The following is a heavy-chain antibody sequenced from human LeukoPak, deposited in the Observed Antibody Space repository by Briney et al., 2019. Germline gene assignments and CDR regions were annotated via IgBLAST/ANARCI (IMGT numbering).Heavy chain of an antibody. V-gene: IGHV3-23*01. CDR1: GFTFSSYF. CDR3: VREGRGIVGASAY. CDR2: IIGSGRTT. Sequence: GGSLRLSCEASGFTFSSYFMNWVRQAPGKGLEWVASIIGSGRTTNYADAVKGRFTISRDNSKNSLYLQMSSLIVDDTAVYYCVREGRGIVGASAYWGRGTLAAVPS. D-gene: IGHD1-26*01. J-gene: IGHJ4*02.